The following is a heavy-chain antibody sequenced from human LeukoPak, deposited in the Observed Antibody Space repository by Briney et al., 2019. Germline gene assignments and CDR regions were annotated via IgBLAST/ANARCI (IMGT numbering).Heavy chain of an antibody. J-gene: IGHJ4*02. D-gene: IGHD2-15*01. CDR1: GASITNGDFY. CDR2: VYSSGST. Sequence: TSETLSLTCTVSGASITNGDFYCNWIRQHPGKGLEWIGYVYSSGSTYYNPSLRSRVSISVDTSKNQFSLKLSSVTAADTAIYYCARGPDSAKVGYWGQGTLVTVSS. CDR3: ARGPDSAKVGY. V-gene: IGHV4-31*03.